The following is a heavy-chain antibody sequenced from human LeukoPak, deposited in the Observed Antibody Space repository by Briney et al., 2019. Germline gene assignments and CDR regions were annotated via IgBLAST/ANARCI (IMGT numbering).Heavy chain of an antibody. CDR2: IHYSGST. CDR3: ARRDNFWSGYGY. D-gene: IGHD3-3*01. CDR1: GGSISSGAHS. J-gene: IGHJ4*02. V-gene: IGHV4-31*03. Sequence: SETLSLTCTVSGGSISSGAHSWSWIRQHPGKGLEWIGYIHYSGSTYYNPSFRGRVSISIDTSENQFSMRLNSVTAADTAVYYCARRDNFWSGYGYWGQGTLVTVSS.